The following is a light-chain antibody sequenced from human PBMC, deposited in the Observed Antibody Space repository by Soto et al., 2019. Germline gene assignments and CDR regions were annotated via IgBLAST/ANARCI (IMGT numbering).Light chain of an antibody. CDR3: QQFGSSPGFT. Sequence: EIVLTQSPGTLSLSPGERATLSCRASQSINNRYLAWYQQKPGQAPRLLIYGASIRATGIPDRFSGSGSGTYFTLTISRREPEDFAVYYCQQFGSSPGFTFGPGTKVDMK. CDR2: GAS. CDR1: QSINNRY. V-gene: IGKV3-20*01. J-gene: IGKJ3*01.